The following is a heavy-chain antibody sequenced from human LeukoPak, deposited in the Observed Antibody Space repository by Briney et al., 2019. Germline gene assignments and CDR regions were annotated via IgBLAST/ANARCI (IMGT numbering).Heavy chain of an antibody. V-gene: IGHV1-2*02. CDR3: AREAGDNTYNV. J-gene: IGHJ3*01. D-gene: IGHD7-27*01. CDR2: INPKSGET. Sequence: ASVKVSCKASRYTFTDYYMHWVRQAPGQGLEWMGWINPKSGETRYEQNFQGRVMMTRDTSITTAYMELSRLRSDDTAVYYCAREAGDNTYNVCGQGTMVTVSS. CDR1: RYTFTDYY.